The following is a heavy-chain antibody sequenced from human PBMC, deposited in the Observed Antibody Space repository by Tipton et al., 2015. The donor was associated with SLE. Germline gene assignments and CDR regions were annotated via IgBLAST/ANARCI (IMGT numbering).Heavy chain of an antibody. J-gene: IGHJ2*01. CDR2: INHSGST. Sequence: TLSLTCAVYGGSFSGYYWSWIRQPPGKGLEWIGEINHSGSTNYNPSLKSRVTISVDTSKNQFSLKLSSVTAADTAVYYCARGSSLVVPREFAATRYFDLWGRGTLVTVSS. V-gene: IGHV4-34*01. D-gene: IGHD2-2*01. CDR3: ARGSSLVVPREFAATRYFDL. CDR1: GGSFSGYY.